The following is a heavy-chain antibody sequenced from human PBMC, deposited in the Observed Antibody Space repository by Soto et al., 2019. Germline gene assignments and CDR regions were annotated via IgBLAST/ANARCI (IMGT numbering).Heavy chain of an antibody. CDR3: ATIPDDYGDYHDAFDI. V-gene: IGHV1-69*02. CDR1: GGTFSSYT. CDR2: IIPILGIA. J-gene: IGHJ3*02. D-gene: IGHD4-17*01. Sequence: QVQLVQSGAEVKKPGSSVKVSCKASGGTFSSYTISWVRQAPGQGLEWMGRIIPILGIANYAQKFQGRVTSTADKSTSTAYMELSSLRSEDTAVYYCATIPDDYGDYHDAFDIWGQGTMVTVSS.